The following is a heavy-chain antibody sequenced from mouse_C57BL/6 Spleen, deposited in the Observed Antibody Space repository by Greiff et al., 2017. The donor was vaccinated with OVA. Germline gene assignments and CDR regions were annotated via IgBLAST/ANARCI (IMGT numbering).Heavy chain of an antibody. Sequence: EVQLVESGGGLVKPGGSLKLSCAASGFTFSDYGMHWVRQAPEKGLEWVAYISSGSSTIYYADTVKGRFTISRDNAKNTQFLQMTSLRSEDTAMYYCAREGWLRWYFDVWGTGTTVTVSS. D-gene: IGHD2-2*01. V-gene: IGHV5-17*01. CDR1: GFTFSDYG. CDR2: ISSGSSTI. CDR3: AREGWLRWYFDV. J-gene: IGHJ1*03.